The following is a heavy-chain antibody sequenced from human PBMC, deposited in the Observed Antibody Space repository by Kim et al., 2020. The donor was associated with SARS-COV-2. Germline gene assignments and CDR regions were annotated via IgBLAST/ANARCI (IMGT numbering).Heavy chain of an antibody. CDR2: IGGSGSVI. V-gene: IGHV3-11*01. J-gene: IGHJ6*02. CDR3: ARSRDKMGATAGPRKVYYYALDV. Sequence: GGSLRLSCAASGFTFNDYYMSWIRQAPGKGLEWFSSIGGSGSVIYYANSVKGRFTISRDNAKNSLYLQMNSLRAEDTAVYYCARSRDKMGATAGPRKVYYYALDVWGQGTTVPVSS. D-gene: IGHD1-26*01. CDR1: GFTFNDYY.